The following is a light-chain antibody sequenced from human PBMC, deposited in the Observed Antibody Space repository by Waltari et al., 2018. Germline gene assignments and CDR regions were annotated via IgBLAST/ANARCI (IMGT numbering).Light chain of an antibody. J-gene: IGKJ3*01. CDR1: HYIANF. Sequence: DVLVTQSPSSLSASFGDRVTITCRASHYIANFLNWYQHMPGRASSLLINDSSTLQPGVSPRFSGSTSGTDFILTIDNLHPEEFATYYCKQTYKSPPTFGPGTKVDV. CDR3: KQTYKSPPT. V-gene: IGKV1-39*01. CDR2: DSS.